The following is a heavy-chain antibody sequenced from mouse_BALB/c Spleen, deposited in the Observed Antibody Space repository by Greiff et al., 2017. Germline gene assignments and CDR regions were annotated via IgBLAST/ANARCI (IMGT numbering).Heavy chain of an antibody. Sequence: EVQVVESGGGLVQPGGSLKLSCAASGFTFSSYTMSWVRQTPEKRLEWVAYISNGGGSTYYPDTVKGRFTISRDNAKNTLYLQMSSLKSEDTAMYYCARNHAMDYWGQGTSVTVSS. CDR2: ISNGGGST. J-gene: IGHJ4*01. CDR1: GFTFSSYT. CDR3: ARNHAMDY. V-gene: IGHV5-12-2*01.